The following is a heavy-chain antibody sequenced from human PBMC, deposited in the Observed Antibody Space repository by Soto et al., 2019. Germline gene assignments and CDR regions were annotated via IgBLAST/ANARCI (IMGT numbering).Heavy chain of an antibody. V-gene: IGHV4-59*01. Sequence: LSLTCAVSGCSISSYYWSWIRQPPGKGLEWIGYIYYSGSTNYNPSLKSRVTISVDTSKNQFSLKLSSVTAADTAVYYCARGLSGSLDYWGQGTLVTVSS. CDR2: IYYSGST. D-gene: IGHD1-26*01. CDR1: GCSISSYY. CDR3: ARGLSGSLDY. J-gene: IGHJ4*02.